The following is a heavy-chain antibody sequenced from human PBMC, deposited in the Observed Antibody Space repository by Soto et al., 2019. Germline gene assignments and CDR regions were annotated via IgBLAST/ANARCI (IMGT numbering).Heavy chain of an antibody. J-gene: IGHJ4*02. V-gene: IGHV1-69*05. CDR3: ARDYYHDDSGHFDY. Sequence: ASVKVSCKASGGTFSSYAISWVRQAPGQGLEWMGGIIPIFGTANHAQKFQGRITITRDTFATTAYMELSSLRSEDTAVYYCARDYYHDDSGHFDYWGQGTLVTVSS. CDR1: GGTFSSYA. D-gene: IGHD3-22*01. CDR2: IIPIFGTA.